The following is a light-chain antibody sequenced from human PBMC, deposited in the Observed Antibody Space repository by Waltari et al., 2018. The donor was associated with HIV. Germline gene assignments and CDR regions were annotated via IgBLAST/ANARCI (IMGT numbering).Light chain of an antibody. J-gene: IGLJ3*02. V-gene: IGLV2-23*02. CDR1: TSAVGAYPL. CDR2: EVT. CDR3: CSYAGSGLV. Sequence: QSALTQSASVSGSPGPSITISCPGTTSAVGAYPLVSWYQQPPGEVPKLLIYEVTKRPSGVSTRFSGSKSANTASLTISGLQAEDEADYYCCSYAGSGLVFGGGTKLTVL.